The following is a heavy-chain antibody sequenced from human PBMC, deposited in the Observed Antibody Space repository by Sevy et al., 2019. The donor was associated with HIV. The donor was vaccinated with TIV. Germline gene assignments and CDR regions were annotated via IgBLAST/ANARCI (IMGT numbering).Heavy chain of an antibody. D-gene: IGHD2-8*01. CDR1: GFTFSKYS. Sequence: GGSLRLSCAASGFTFSKYSMSCVRQPPGKGLEWVSTLSFGCGEINYADSVKGRFTISRDNSKSSVYLQMNNLRPEDTGVYYCAREGCTKPHDYWGQGTLVTVSS. CDR2: LSFGCGEI. V-gene: IGHV3-23*01. CDR3: AREGCTKPHDY. J-gene: IGHJ4*02.